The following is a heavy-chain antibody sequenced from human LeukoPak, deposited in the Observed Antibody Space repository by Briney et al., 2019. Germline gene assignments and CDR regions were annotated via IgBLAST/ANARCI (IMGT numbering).Heavy chain of an antibody. CDR2: ISSSGNTI. CDR1: GFTFSDDY. D-gene: IGHD1-7*01. CDR3: ARDGPDLNWNYVREYAFDI. V-gene: IGHV3-11*04. Sequence: GGSLRLSCAASGFTFSDDYMSWIRQAPGKGLERVSYISSSGNTIYYADSLKGRFTIYRDNAKNSLYLQMNSLRAEDTAVYYCARDGPDLNWNYVREYAFDIWGQGTMVTVSS. J-gene: IGHJ3*02.